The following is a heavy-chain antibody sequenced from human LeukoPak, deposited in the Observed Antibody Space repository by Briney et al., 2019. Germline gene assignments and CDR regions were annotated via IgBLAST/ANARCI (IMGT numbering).Heavy chain of an antibody. V-gene: IGHV4-59*01. CDR3: ASSGYYYYGMDV. CDR1: GGSISSYY. J-gene: IGHJ6*02. Sequence: TSETLSLTCTVSGGSISSYYWSWIRQPPGKGLEWIGYIYYSGSTNYNPSLKSRVTISVDTSKNQFSLKLSSVTAAETAVYYCASSGYYYYGMDVWGQGTTVTVSS. CDR2: IYYSGST.